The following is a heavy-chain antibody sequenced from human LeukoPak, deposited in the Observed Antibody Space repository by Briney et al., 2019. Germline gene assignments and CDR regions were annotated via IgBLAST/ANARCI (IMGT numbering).Heavy chain of an antibody. D-gene: IGHD4-17*01. Sequence: GGSLRLSCAASGFTFDDYGMSWVRQAPGKGLEWVSAISGSGGSTYYADSVKGRFTISRDNSKNTLYLQMNSLRAEDTAVYYCAKDSEDYGEYDYWGQGTLVTVSS. CDR2: ISGSGGST. CDR1: GFTFDDYG. V-gene: IGHV3-23*01. J-gene: IGHJ4*02. CDR3: AKDSEDYGEYDY.